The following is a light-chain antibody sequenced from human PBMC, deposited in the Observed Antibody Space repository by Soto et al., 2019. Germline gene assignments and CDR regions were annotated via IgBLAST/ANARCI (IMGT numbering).Light chain of an antibody. J-gene: IGKJ5*01. Sequence: EIVLTQSPATLSLSPGERATLSCRASQSVSSNLAWYQQKPGQAPRILMYDASTRATGISARFSGSGSGTELTLTISSLQSEDFAVYYCQQYHNWPITFGQGTRLEIK. CDR2: DAS. V-gene: IGKV3-15*01. CDR1: QSVSSN. CDR3: QQYHNWPIT.